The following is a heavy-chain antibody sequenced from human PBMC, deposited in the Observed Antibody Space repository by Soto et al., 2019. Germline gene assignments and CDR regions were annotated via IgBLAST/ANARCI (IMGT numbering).Heavy chain of an antibody. CDR3: ARDYYRFNSGYGFSMDV. V-gene: IGHV3-30-3*01. CDR2: ISYDGSNK. D-gene: IGHD5-12*01. CDR1: GGSISSSSYY. J-gene: IGHJ6*02. Sequence: LSLTCTVSGGSISSSSYYWGWVRQAPGKGLEWVAVISYDGSNKYYADSVKGRFTISRDNSKNTLYLQMNSLRAEDTAVYYCARDYYRFNSGYGFSMDVWGQGTTVTVSS.